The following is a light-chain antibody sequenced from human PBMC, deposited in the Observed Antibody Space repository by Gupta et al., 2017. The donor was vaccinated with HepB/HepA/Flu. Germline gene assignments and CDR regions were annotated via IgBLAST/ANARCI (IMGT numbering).Light chain of an antibody. CDR2: RNN. Sequence: VLTPPPSASGTTGQRVTISCSGSSSNIGSNYVYWYQQLPGTAPKLLIYRNNQRPSGGPDRFSGSKSGTSAALAISGLRAEEEADYYCGALEDIRSALWIFGTGTKVTVL. J-gene: IGLJ1*01. CDR3: GALEDIRSALWI. CDR1: SSNIGSNY. V-gene: IGLV1-47*01.